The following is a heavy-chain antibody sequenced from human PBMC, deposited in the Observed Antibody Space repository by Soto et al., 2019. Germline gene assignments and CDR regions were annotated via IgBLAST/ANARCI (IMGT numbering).Heavy chain of an antibody. CDR1: GGGNLRDSR. Sequence: QVQLVQSGAEVKEPGSSVKVSCKASGGGNLRDSRTTWVRRAPGQGLEWMGGIIPKLGSANYAQKFQGRVTITADESKNSVYMELRSLRSDDTAVYYGARAGEGDNFGAVYGGQGTPVTFPS. CDR3: ARAGEGDNFGAVY. D-gene: IGHD2-21*01. V-gene: IGHV1-69*01. CDR2: IIPKLGSA. J-gene: IGHJ4*02.